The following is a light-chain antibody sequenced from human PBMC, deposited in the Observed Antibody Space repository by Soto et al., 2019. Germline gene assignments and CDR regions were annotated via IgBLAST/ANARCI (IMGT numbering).Light chain of an antibody. J-gene: IGLJ1*01. CDR3: SSHKTSYTVDV. Sequence: QSALSQPASVSGSPGHSITISCTGTASDVGTNNYVSWYQQYPGKAPQLIIYEVSQRPSGISDRFFGSKSGDKASLTISGLQAEDEADYYCSSHKTSYTVDVFGTGTKVTVL. CDR1: ASDVGTNNY. V-gene: IGLV2-14*01. CDR2: EVS.